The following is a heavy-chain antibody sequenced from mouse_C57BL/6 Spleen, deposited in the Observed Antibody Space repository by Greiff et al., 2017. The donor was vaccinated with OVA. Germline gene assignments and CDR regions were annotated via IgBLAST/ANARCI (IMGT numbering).Heavy chain of an antibody. V-gene: IGHV1-64*01. CDR3: ARSQDDYPLYYFDY. J-gene: IGHJ2*01. CDR2: IHPNSGST. D-gene: IGHD2-4*01. CDR1: GYTFTSYW. Sequence: QVQLQQPGAELVKPGASVKLSCKASGYTFTSYWMHWVKQRPGQGLEWIGMIHPNSGSTNSNEKFKSKATLTVDKSSSTAYMQLSSLTSEDSAVYYCARSQDDYPLYYFDYWGQGTTLTVSS.